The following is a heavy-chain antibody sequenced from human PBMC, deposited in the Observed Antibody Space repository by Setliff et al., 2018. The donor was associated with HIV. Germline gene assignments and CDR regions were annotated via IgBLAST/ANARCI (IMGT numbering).Heavy chain of an antibody. D-gene: IGHD3-16*02. J-gene: IGHJ4*02. CDR3: ARRRSGSSYRFFNY. Sequence: SETLSLTCTVSGPPIDVGSFFWTWIRQSAGGGLEWIGHMSASGSAKYNPTLQSRVTLSVDPSNNQFSLNLTSVTAADTAVYYCARRRSGSSYRFFNYWGLGSLVTVSS. CDR1: GPPIDVGSFF. CDR2: MSASGSA. V-gene: IGHV4-61*09.